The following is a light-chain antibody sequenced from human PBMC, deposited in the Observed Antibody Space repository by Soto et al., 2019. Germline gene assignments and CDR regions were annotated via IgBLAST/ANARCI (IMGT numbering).Light chain of an antibody. V-gene: IGKV3-20*01. CDR1: QSVSSSY. Sequence: EIVLTQSPGTLSLSPGERATLSCRASQSVSSSYLAWYQQKPGQAPRLLIYGASSRATSIPDRFSGSGSGKDFTLTISRLEPEDFAGYYCQQYGSSPWTFGQGTKLESK. J-gene: IGKJ1*01. CDR3: QQYGSSPWT. CDR2: GAS.